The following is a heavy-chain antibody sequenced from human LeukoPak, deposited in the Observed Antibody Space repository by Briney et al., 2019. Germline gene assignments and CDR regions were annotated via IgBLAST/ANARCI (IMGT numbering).Heavy chain of an antibody. CDR1: GGSISSSSYY. J-gene: IGHJ6*02. V-gene: IGHV4-61*05. D-gene: IGHD3-22*01. Sequence: SETLSLTCTVSGGSISSSSYYWGWIRQPPGKGLEWIGYIYYSGSTNYNPSLKSRVTISVDTSKNQFSLKLSSVTAADTAVYYCARVYYDSSGYYYYYYGMDVWGQGTTVTVSS. CDR3: ARVYYDSSGYYYYYYGMDV. CDR2: IYYSGST.